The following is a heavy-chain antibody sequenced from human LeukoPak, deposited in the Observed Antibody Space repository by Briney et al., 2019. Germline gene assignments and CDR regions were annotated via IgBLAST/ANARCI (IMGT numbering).Heavy chain of an antibody. J-gene: IGHJ4*02. D-gene: IGHD6-13*01. CDR1: GFTFSSFG. CDR2: IWYDASNK. Sequence: GGSLRLSCAASGFTFSSFGMHWVRQAPGKGLEWVAVIWYDASNKYYADSVKGRFTISRDNSKNTLYLQMNILRDDDTAVYYCVRGVGVSRFNYLDSWGQGTLVIVSS. CDR3: VRGVGVSRFNYLDS. V-gene: IGHV3-33*01.